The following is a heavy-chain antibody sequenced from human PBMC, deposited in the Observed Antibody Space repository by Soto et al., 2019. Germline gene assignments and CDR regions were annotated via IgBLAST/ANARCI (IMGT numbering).Heavy chain of an antibody. CDR2: IYWDGDK. Sequence: QITLKESGPTLVKPTQTLTLTCTFSGFSLNTGGLGVGWIRQPPGKALEWLALIYWDGDKRYSPSLQSSLSNSKDTSNNQVVLMMPNMDPVDTATYYCVHSRCGGDCLRSSSSHYYYGMDVWGQGNTVTVSS. CDR1: GFSLNTGGLG. V-gene: IGHV2-5*02. D-gene: IGHD2-21*02. J-gene: IGHJ6*02. CDR3: VHSRCGGDCLRSSSSHYYYGMDV.